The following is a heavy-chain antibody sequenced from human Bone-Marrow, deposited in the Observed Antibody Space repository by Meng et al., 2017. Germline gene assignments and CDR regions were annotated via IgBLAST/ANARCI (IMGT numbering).Heavy chain of an antibody. J-gene: IGHJ4*02. Sequence: ASVKVSCKASGYTFTSYGISWVRQAPGQGLEWMGCISAYNGNTNYAQKLQGRVTMTTDTSTSTAYMELRSLRSDDTAVYYCARDSFVYGVRLLGGSYSDYWGQGTLVTVSS. D-gene: IGHD1-26*01. CDR2: ISAYNGNT. V-gene: IGHV1-18*01. CDR3: ARDSFVYGVRLLGGSYSDY. CDR1: GYTFTSYG.